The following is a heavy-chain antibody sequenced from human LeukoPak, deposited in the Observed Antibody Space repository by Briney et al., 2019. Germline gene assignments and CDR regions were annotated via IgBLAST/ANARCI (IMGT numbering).Heavy chain of an antibody. J-gene: IGHJ6*02. CDR1: GGTFSSYA. V-gene: IGHV1-69*13. CDR3: AREGDGNYYYYGMDV. Sequence: GASVKVSCKASGGTFSSYAISWVRQAPGQGLEWMGGIIPIFGTANYAQKFQGRVTITADESTSTAYMELSSLRSEDTAVYYCAREGDGNYYYYGMDVWGQGTTVTVSS. D-gene: IGHD5-24*01. CDR2: IIPIFGTA.